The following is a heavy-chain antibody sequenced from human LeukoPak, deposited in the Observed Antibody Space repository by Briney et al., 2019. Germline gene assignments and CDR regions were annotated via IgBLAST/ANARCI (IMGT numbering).Heavy chain of an antibody. V-gene: IGHV5-51*01. CDR2: IYPSDSDT. CDR3: ARLGLTGTALYYFDY. Sequence: GESLKISCKGSGYTFGTYCIAWVRQMPGKGLEWMGIIYPSDSDTTYSPSFQGQVTISADKSISTAYLQWSSLKASDTAIYFCARLGLTGTALYYFDYWGQGTLVTVSS. D-gene: IGHD1-20*01. CDR1: GYTFGTYC. J-gene: IGHJ4*02.